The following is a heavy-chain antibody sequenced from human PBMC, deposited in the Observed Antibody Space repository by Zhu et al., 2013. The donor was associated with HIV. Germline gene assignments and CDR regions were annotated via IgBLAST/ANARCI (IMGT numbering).Heavy chain of an antibody. V-gene: IGHV1-69*02. Sequence: QVQLVQSGAEVKKPGSSVKVSCKASGGTFSSYTISWVRQAPGQGLEWMGRIIPILGIANYAQKFQGRVTITADKSTSTAYMELSSLRSEDTAVYYCASKVVITMDYYYGMDVWGQGTTVTVSS. J-gene: IGHJ6*02. CDR2: IIPILGIA. CDR3: ASKVVITMDYYYGMDV. D-gene: IGHD3-22*01. CDR1: GGTFSSYT.